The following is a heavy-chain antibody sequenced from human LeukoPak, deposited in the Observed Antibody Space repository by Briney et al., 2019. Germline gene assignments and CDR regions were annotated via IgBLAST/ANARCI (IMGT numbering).Heavy chain of an antibody. Sequence: GGSLRLSCAASGFTFSTYAMSWVRQAPGKGLEWVSAISGSGGSTYYADSVKGRFTISRDNAKNSLYLQMNSLRAEDTAVYYCAELGITMIGGVWGKGTTVTISS. CDR3: AELGITMIGGV. V-gene: IGHV3-23*01. J-gene: IGHJ6*01. CDR1: GFTFSTYA. D-gene: IGHD3-10*02. CDR2: ISGSGGST.